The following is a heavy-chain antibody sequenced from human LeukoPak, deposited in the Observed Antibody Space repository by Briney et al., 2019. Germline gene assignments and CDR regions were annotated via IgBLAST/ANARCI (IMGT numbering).Heavy chain of an antibody. CDR3: AHKFLLYYFDY. CDR1: GFSLSTSGVG. D-gene: IGHD2-21*01. V-gene: IGHV2-5*02. J-gene: IGHJ4*02. CDR2: IYGDDDK. Sequence: SGPTLVNPTQTLTLTCTFSGFSLSTSGVGVGWIRQPPGKALECLALIYGDDDKRYSPSLKSRLTITKDTSKNQVVLTMTNMDPVDTATYYCAHKFLLYYFDYWGQGTLVTVSS.